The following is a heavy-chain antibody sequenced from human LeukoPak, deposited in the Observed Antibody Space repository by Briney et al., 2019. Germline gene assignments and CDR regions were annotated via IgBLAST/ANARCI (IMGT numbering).Heavy chain of an antibody. J-gene: IGHJ3*02. D-gene: IGHD3-22*01. Sequence: PSETLSLTCTVSGGSINNYFWSWIRQPPGKGLEWIGYIHNSGTSNYNPSLKSRATFAVDTSDNQLSLRLNSVTAADTAVYFCASLGGYYVSSGSSQLEAFDIWGQGTMVTVSS. V-gene: IGHV4-59*01. CDR3: ASLGGYYVSSGSSQLEAFDI. CDR2: IHNSGTS. CDR1: GGSINNYF.